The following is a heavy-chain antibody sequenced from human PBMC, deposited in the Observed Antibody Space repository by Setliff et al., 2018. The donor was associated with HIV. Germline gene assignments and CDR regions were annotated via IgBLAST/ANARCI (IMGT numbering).Heavy chain of an antibody. Sequence: GESLKISCKGFGYKFTDYWVGWVRQMPGEGLEWMGVIYGDGSDPRYSPSFQGQVTISVDKTINTAYLRWTSLKASDTALYYCARPQYHQSSDAFDIWGQGTMVTVSS. CDR2: IYGDGSDP. CDR1: GYKFTDYW. V-gene: IGHV5-51*01. J-gene: IGHJ3*02. CDR3: ARPQYHQSSDAFDI.